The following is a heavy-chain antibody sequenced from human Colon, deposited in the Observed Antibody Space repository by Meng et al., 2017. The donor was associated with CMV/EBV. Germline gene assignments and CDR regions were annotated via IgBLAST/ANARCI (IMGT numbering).Heavy chain of an antibody. CDR3: ARAYELWSGYSYYFDD. CDR2: IKTNSGGT. V-gene: IGHV1-2*02. D-gene: IGHD3-3*01. CDR1: GYTFSGYY. Sequence: ASVKVSCKGSGYTFSGYYIHWVRQAPGQGPEWMGYIKTNSGGTNSPQKFLGRVTMTRDTSINPAYMELSRLRSDDTAVYYCARAYELWSGYSYYFDDWGQGTMVTVSS. J-gene: IGHJ4*02.